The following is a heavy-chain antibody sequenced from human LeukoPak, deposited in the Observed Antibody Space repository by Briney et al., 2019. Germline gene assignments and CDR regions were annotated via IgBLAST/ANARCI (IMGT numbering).Heavy chain of an antibody. CDR3: ARIFGSSNYLDY. J-gene: IGHJ4*02. CDR1: GYSITSGYY. V-gene: IGHV4-38-2*01. CDR2: IYHSGST. D-gene: IGHD3-3*01. Sequence: PSETLSLTCAVSGYSITSGYYWAWIRQPPGKGLEWLGSIYHSGSTFYNRPLKSRVTISLDPSKNQFSLNLGSVTAEATALYYCARIFGSSNYLDYWGQGILVTVSS.